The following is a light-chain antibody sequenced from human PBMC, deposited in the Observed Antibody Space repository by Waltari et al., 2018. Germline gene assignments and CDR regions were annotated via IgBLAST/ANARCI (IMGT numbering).Light chain of an antibody. V-gene: IGLV1-40*01. J-gene: IGLJ2*01. CDR3: QSYDSSLSGSV. Sequence: QSVLTQPPSVSGAPGQRVTISCTGSSSSIGAGYDVNWYQQLPGTAPKLLIYANTNRPSGVPDRLSGSKSGTSAALAITGLQAEDEADYYCQSYDSSLSGSVFGGGTILTVL. CDR2: ANT. CDR1: SSSIGAGYD.